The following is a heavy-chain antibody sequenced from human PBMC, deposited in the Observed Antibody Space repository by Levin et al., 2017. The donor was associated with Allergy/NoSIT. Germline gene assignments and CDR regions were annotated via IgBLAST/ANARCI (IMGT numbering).Heavy chain of an antibody. D-gene: IGHD2-2*01. J-gene: IGHJ4*02. CDR1: GYTFTGYY. V-gene: IGHV1-2*02. CDR3: AREVALDCSSTSCYAGLDY. Sequence: ASVKVSCKASGYTFTGYYMHWVRQAPGQGLEWMGWINPNSGGTNYAQKFQGRVTMTRDTSISTAYMELSRLRSDDTAVYYCAREVALDCSSTSCYAGLDYWGQGTLVTVSS. CDR2: INPNSGGT.